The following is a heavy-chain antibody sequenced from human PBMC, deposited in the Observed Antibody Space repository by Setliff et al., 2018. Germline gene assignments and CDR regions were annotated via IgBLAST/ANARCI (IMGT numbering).Heavy chain of an antibody. CDR3: AREGRRYYDSSGYYYDPYYYYYMDV. D-gene: IGHD3-22*01. CDR1: SYTFTNYG. V-gene: IGHV1-18*01. Sequence: ASVKVSCKTSSYTFTNYGINWVRQAPGRGLEWMGWITAYDGNTHYAQKFQGRVTMTADASTSTAYMELRSLTSDDTAVYYCAREGRRYYDSSGYYYDPYYYYYMDVWGKGTTVTVSS. J-gene: IGHJ6*03. CDR2: ITAYDGNT.